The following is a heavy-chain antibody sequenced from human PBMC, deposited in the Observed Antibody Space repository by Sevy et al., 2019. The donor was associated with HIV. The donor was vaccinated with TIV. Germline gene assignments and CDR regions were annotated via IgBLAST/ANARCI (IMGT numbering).Heavy chain of an antibody. V-gene: IGHV3-11*01. CDR1: GFIFSDYY. Sequence: GGSLRLSCAASGFIFSDYYMSWIRQAPGKGLEWVSYISGSGNTIYYTDSVKGRFTISRDNAKDSLYLQMNSLRAEDTAVYYCAAAGGSWALMYWGQGSLVTGSS. CDR3: AAAGGSWALMY. CDR2: ISGSGNTI. J-gene: IGHJ4*02. D-gene: IGHD1-26*01.